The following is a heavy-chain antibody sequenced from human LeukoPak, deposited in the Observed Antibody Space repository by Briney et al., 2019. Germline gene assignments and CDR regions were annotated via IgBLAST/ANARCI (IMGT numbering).Heavy chain of an antibody. V-gene: IGHV4-34*01. CDR2: INHSGST. J-gene: IGHJ4*02. CDR3: ARRWYSSGWYGY. Sequence: KPSETLSLTCAVYGGSFSGYYWSWIRQPPGKGLEWIGEINHSGSTNYNPSLKSRVTISVDTSKNQFSLKLSSVTAADTAVYYCARRWYSSGWYGYWGQGTLVTVSS. D-gene: IGHD6-19*01. CDR1: GGSFSGYY.